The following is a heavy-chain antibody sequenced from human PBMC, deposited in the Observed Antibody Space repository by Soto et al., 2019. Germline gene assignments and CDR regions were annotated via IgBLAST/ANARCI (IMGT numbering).Heavy chain of an antibody. V-gene: IGHV5-51*01. D-gene: IGHD5-12*01. CDR3: ARLARIVATRYYYYGMDV. Sequence: GESLKISCKGSGYSFTSYWIGWVRQMPGKGLEWMGIIYPGDSDTRYSPSFQGQVTISADKSISTAYLQWSSLKASDTAVYYCARLARIVATRYYYYGMDVWGQGTTVTVSS. J-gene: IGHJ6*02. CDR2: IYPGDSDT. CDR1: GYSFTSYW.